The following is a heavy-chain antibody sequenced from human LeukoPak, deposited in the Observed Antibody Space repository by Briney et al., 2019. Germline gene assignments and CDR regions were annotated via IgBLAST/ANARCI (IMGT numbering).Heavy chain of an antibody. J-gene: IGHJ4*02. D-gene: IGHD2-2*01. CDR1: GFLVSSNY. CDR3: VSFYETY. Sequence: GGSLRLSCAASGFLVSSNYVNWVRQAPGKGLEWVSVLYSGGSTFYADSVKGRFTISKDNAKNTVYLQMNNLRAEDTAVYYCVSFYETYWGRGTLVTVSS. CDR2: LYSGGST. V-gene: IGHV3-53*01.